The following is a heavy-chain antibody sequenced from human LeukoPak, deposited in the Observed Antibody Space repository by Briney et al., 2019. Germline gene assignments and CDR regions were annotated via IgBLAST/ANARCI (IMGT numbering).Heavy chain of an antibody. CDR1: GFTFSNFA. J-gene: IGHJ4*02. CDR2: ISGSGDKT. Sequence: PGGSLRLSCAASGFTFSNFAMIWVRQAPGKGLEWVSAISGSGDKTHYADYVKGRFTISRDNSKSVLYMQLNNLRLEDTAVYYCGEGHWGRGTLVTVSS. V-gene: IGHV3-23*01. CDR3: GEGH.